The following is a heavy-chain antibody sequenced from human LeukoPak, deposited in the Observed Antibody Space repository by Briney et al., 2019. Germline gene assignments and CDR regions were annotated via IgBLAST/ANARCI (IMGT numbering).Heavy chain of an antibody. D-gene: IGHD3-16*02. J-gene: IGHJ3*02. CDR1: GFTFSSYA. CDR2: ISGSGGST. CDR3: AKDRLITYGGLIVGHDAFDI. Sequence: GGSLRLSCAASGFTFSSYAMSWVRQAPGKGLEWVSAISGSGGSTYYADSVKGRFTISRDNSKNTLYLQMNSLRAEDTAVYYCAKDRLITYGGLIVGHDAFDIWGQGTMVTVSS. V-gene: IGHV3-23*01.